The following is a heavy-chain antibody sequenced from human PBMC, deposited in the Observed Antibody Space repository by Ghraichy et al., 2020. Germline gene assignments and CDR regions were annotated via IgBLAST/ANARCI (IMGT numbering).Heavy chain of an antibody. D-gene: IGHD5-24*01. J-gene: IGHJ4*02. Sequence: SVKVSCKASGGTFSSYAISWVRQAPGQGLEWMGRIIPILGIANYAQKFQGRVTITADKSTSTAYMELSSLRSEDTAVYYCAIVESGQRTLDYWGQGTLVTVSS. CDR3: AIVESGQRTLDY. CDR1: GGTFSSYA. V-gene: IGHV1-69*04. CDR2: IIPILGIA.